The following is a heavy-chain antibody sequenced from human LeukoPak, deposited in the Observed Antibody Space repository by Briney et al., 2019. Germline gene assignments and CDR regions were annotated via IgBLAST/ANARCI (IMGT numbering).Heavy chain of an antibody. Sequence: PSETLSLTCTVSGGPISSYYWSWIRQPAGKGLEWIGRIYISGSGSTNYNPSLKSRVTMSVDTSKNQFSLKLSSVTAADTAVYYCARDKRVAVAGTYIYYYYMDVWGNGTTVTISS. CDR1: GGPISSYY. CDR3: ARDKRVAVAGTYIYYYYMDV. J-gene: IGHJ6*03. CDR2: IYISGSGST. V-gene: IGHV4-4*07. D-gene: IGHD6-19*01.